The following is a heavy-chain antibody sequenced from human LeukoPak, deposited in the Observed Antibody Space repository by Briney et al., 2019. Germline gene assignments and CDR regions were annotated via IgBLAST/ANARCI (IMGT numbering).Heavy chain of an antibody. V-gene: IGHV3-53*01. CDR1: GFTVSSKY. J-gene: IGHJ4*02. CDR2: IYSGGST. CDR3: AKDGGSYSTDY. Sequence: GGSLRLSCAASGFTVSSKYMSWVRQAPGKGLEWVSVIYSGGSTYYADSVKGRFTISRDNSKNTLYLQMNSLKAEDTAVYYCAKDGGSYSTDYWGQGTLVTVSS. D-gene: IGHD3-10*01.